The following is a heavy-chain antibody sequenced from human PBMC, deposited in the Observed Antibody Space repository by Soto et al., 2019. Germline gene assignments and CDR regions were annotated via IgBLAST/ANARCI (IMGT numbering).Heavy chain of an antibody. V-gene: IGHV3-23*01. CDR2: ISGSGDST. Sequence: EVQLLESGGGLVQPGGSLRLSCAASGFTFSSYAMRWVRQAPVKGLEWVSAISGSGDSTYYADSVKRRFTISRDNSKNTLYLQMNSLRAEDTAVYYCARRGSGSYYDYWGQGTLVTVSS. CDR3: ARRGSGSYYDY. D-gene: IGHD1-26*01. CDR1: GFTFSSYA. J-gene: IGHJ4*02.